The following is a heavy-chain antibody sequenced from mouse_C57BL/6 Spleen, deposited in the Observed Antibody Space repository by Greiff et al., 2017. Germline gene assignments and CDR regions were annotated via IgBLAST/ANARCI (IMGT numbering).Heavy chain of an antibody. CDR3: ARYYSNLYAMDY. D-gene: IGHD2-5*01. Sequence: VQLQQPGAELVMPGASVKLSCKASGYTFTSYWMHWVKQRPGQGLEWIGEIDPSDSYTNYNQKFKGKSTLTVDKSSSTAYMQLSSLTSEDSAVYYCARYYSNLYAMDYWGQGTSVTVSS. J-gene: IGHJ4*01. CDR1: GYTFTSYW. V-gene: IGHV1-69*01. CDR2: IDPSDSYT.